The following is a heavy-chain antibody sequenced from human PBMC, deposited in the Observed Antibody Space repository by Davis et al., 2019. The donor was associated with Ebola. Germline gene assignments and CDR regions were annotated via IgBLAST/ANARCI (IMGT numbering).Heavy chain of an antibody. Sequence: SVKVSCKASGGTFSSYAISWVRQAPGQGLEWMGGIIPIFGTANYAQKFQGRVTITADKSTSTAYMGLSSLSSEDTAVYYWARGRGVATIRVWFDPWGQGTLVTVSS. V-gene: IGHV1-69*06. CDR3: ARGRGVATIRVWFDP. CDR1: GGTFSSYA. D-gene: IGHD5-12*01. J-gene: IGHJ5*02. CDR2: IIPIFGTA.